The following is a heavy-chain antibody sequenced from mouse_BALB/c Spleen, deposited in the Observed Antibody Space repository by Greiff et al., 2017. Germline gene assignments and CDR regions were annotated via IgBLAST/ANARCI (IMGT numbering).Heavy chain of an antibody. J-gene: IGHJ2*01. CDR1: GYTFTDYA. CDR3: ARGYDETGYYFDY. V-gene: IGHV1S137*01. D-gene: IGHD2-14*01. CDR2: ISTYYGDA. Sequence: QVQLQQSGAELVRPGVSVKISCKGSGYTFTDYAMHWVKQSHAKSLEWIGVISTYYGDASYNQKFKGKATMTVDKSSSTAYMELARLTSEDSAIYYCARGYDETGYYFDYWGQGTTLTVSS.